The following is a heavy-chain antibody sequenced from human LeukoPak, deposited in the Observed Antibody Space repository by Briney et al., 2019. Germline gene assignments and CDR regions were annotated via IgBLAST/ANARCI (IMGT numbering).Heavy chain of an antibody. Sequence: GGSLRLSCAASGFTLSRCAMQGVRQAPGQGLEYVSGISNDGGSTYYASSVKGRFTISRDNSKNTLYLQMGSLRVEDMAVYYCAALTEGYWGQGTLVTVSS. CDR2: ISNDGGST. CDR1: GFTLSRCA. D-gene: IGHD1-14*01. CDR3: AALTEGY. V-gene: IGHV3-64*01. J-gene: IGHJ4*02.